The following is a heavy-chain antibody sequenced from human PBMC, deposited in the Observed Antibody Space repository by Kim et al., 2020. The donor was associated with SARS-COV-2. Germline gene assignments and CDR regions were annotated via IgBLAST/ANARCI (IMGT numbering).Heavy chain of an antibody. Sequence: SETLSLTCAVSGGSITSHYWNWIRQPPGKRQEWIGYISSSGSTNYNPTLKSRVTISLDTSKNQFSLNLNSVTAADTAVYYCGRGGGGKGNAFDTWGQGTVVTVSS. J-gene: IGHJ3*02. CDR2: ISSSGST. CDR1: GGSITSHY. V-gene: IGHV4-59*11. CDR3: GRGGGGKGNAFDT. D-gene: IGHD2-15*01.